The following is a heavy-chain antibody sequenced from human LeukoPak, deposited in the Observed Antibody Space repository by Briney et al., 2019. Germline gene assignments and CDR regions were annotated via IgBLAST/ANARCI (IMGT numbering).Heavy chain of an antibody. V-gene: IGHV4-59*12. J-gene: IGHJ6*02. CDR3: ARGLVVVVAATRGMDV. D-gene: IGHD2-15*01. Sequence: PSETLSLTCTVSGGSISSYYWSWIRQPPGKGLEWIGYMYYSGSSDYNPSLKSRVTISVDTSKNQFSLKLSSVTAADTAVYYCARGLVVVVAATRGMDVWGQGTTVTVSS. CDR1: GGSISSYY. CDR2: MYYSGSS.